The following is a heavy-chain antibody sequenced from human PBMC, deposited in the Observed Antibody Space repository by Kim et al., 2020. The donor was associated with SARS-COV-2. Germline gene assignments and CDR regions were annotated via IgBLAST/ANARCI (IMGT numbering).Heavy chain of an antibody. V-gene: IGHV3-15*01. D-gene: IGHD6-13*01. J-gene: IGHJ4*02. CDR2: IKSKTDGGTT. CDR1: GFTFSNAW. CDR3: TTHPSSSRRPLDFDY. Sequence: GGSLRLSCAASGFTFSNAWMSWVRQAPGKGLEWVGRIKSKTDGGTTDYAAPVKGRFTISRDDSKNTLYLQMNSLKTEDTAVYYCTTHPSSSRRPLDFDYWGQGTLVTVSS.